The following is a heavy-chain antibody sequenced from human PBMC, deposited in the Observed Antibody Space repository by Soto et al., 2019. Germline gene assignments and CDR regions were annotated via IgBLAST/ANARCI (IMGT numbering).Heavy chain of an antibody. Sequence: QLQLQESGPGLVKPSETLSLTCTVSGGSISSSSYYWGWIRQPPGKGLEWIGSIYYSGSTYYNPSLKSRVTISVDTSKNQFSLKLSSVTAADTAVYYCARHAASSGWFYYYYYYMDVWGKGTTVTVSS. CDR3: ARHAASSGWFYYYYYYMDV. J-gene: IGHJ6*03. CDR2: IYYSGST. V-gene: IGHV4-39*01. CDR1: GGSISSSSYY. D-gene: IGHD6-19*01.